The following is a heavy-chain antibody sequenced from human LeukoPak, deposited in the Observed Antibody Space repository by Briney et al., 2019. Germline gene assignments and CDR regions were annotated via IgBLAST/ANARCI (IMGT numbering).Heavy chain of an antibody. Sequence: SETLSLTCAVYGGSFSDYYWSWIRQPAGKGLEWIGRIYTSGTTDYNPSLKSRFTISLDTSKNQFSLKLSSVTAADTAVYYCARAGGTYYIDAFDIWGQGTMVTVSS. J-gene: IGHJ3*02. CDR3: ARAGGTYYIDAFDI. V-gene: IGHV4-59*10. D-gene: IGHD1-26*01. CDR1: GGSFSDYY. CDR2: IYTSGTT.